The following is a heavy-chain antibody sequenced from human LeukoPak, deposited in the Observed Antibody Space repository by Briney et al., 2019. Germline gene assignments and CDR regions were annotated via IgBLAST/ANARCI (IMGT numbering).Heavy chain of an antibody. CDR1: GYNFNDYA. V-gene: IGHV3-9*01. CDR2: ISWNSDNI. CDR3: AKDFGRVRWGSTSDY. Sequence: PGGSLSLSCATSGYNFNDYAMRWVRQPPGKGLEWVSGISWNSDNIVYADSVKGRFTISRDSAKNSLYLQMNSLRPEDTALYYCAKDFGRVRWGSTSDYWGQGTLVTVSS. J-gene: IGHJ4*02. D-gene: IGHD2-21*01.